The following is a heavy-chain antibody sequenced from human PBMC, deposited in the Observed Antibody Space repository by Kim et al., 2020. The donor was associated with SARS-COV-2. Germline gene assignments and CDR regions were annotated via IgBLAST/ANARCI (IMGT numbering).Heavy chain of an antibody. CDR3: ARGPTTVSPFSHDF. D-gene: IGHD4-17*01. V-gene: IGHV3-23*01. CDR2: TSGSGGST. CDR1: GFTFKSHA. J-gene: IGHJ1*01. Sequence: GGSLRLSCEASGFTFKSHAMTWVRQTPGKGLEWVSPTSGSGGSTYYADSVKGRFTISRDNSKNTVHLQMTTLKIDDTAIYFCARGPTTVSPFSHDFWGQGTLVTVSS.